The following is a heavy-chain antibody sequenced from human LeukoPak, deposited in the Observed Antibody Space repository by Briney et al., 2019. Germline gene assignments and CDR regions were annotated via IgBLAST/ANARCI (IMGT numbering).Heavy chain of an antibody. J-gene: IGHJ4*02. V-gene: IGHV3-23*01. CDR3: AKGYYGSGSYGWFDY. Sequence: GGSLRLSCAASGFTFSSSAMNWVRQAPGKGLEWVSTISGSGDRTYYADPVKGRFTISRDNSKNTLFLQMNSLRAEDTAVYYWAKGYYGSGSYGWFDYWGQGTLVTVSS. D-gene: IGHD3-10*01. CDR2: ISGSGDRT. CDR1: GFTFSSSA.